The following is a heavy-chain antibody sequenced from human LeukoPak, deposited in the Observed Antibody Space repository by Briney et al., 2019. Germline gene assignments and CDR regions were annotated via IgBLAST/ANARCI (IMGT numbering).Heavy chain of an antibody. CDR1: GYTFTSYD. D-gene: IGHD3-9*01. CDR3: ARGGHDILTGYYMDWFDP. CDR2: MNPNSGNT. V-gene: IGHV1-8*01. J-gene: IGHJ5*02. Sequence: ASVKVSCKASGYTFTSYDINWVRQATGQGLEWMGWMNPNSGNTGYAQKFQGRVTMTRNTSISTAYMELSSLRSEDTAVYYCARGGHDILTGYYMDWFDPWGQGTLVTVSS.